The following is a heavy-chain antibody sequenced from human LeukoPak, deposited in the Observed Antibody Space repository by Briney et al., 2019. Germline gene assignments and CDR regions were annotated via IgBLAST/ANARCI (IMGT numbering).Heavy chain of an antibody. V-gene: IGHV4-34*01. J-gene: IGHJ4*02. CDR3: ARGEVEYSSGWYSAVVS. D-gene: IGHD6-19*01. CDR1: GGSFSGYY. Sequence: SETLSLTCAVYGGSFSGYYWSWIRQPPGKGLEWVGGINRSGSTNCNPSLMSGVTISVDTSENQFSLTLSSVNAADTAVYYWARGEVEYSSGWYSAVVSWGQGTLVTVSS. CDR2: INRSGST.